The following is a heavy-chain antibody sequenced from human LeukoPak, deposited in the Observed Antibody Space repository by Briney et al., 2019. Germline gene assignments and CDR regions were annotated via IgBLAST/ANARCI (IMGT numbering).Heavy chain of an antibody. D-gene: IGHD4-17*01. CDR1: GDSISSDGYY. V-gene: IGHV4-31*03. CDR3: ARYGDPWYSYYGLDV. J-gene: IGHJ6*01. CDR2: IYHSGTT. Sequence: PSETLCLTCSVSGDSISSDGYYCNWIRQSPGKGLEWIGFIYHSGTTNYNPSLKSRVSISVDRSKNHFSLKMYSVTAADTAVYYCARYGDPWYSYYGLDVWGQGATVTVSS.